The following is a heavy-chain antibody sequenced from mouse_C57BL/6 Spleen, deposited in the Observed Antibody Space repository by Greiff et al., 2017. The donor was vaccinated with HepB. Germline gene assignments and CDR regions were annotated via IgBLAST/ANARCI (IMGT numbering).Heavy chain of an antibody. CDR2: IYPSDSET. CDR1: GYTFTSYW. D-gene: IGHD2-1*01. CDR3: ARDYYGNYGDYFDY. V-gene: IGHV1-61*01. Sequence: QVQLKQPGAELVRPGSSVKLSCKASGYTFTSYWMDWVKQRPGQGLEWIGNIYPSDSETHYNQKFKDKATLTVDKSSSTAYMQLSSLTSEDSAVYYCARDYYGNYGDYFDYWGQGTTLTVSS. J-gene: IGHJ2*01.